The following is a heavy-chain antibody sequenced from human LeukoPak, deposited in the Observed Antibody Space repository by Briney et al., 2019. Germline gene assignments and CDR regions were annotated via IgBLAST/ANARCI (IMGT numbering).Heavy chain of an antibody. J-gene: IGHJ4*02. CDR3: ARALLKSRDYGDYIDY. D-gene: IGHD4-17*01. CDR2: IYYSGST. CDR1: GGSISSSSYY. V-gene: IGHV4-39*07. Sequence: SETLSLTCTVSGGSISSSSYYWGWIRQPPGKGLEWIGSIYYSGSTYYNPSLKSRVTISVDTSKNQFSLKLSSVTAADTAVYYCARALLKSRDYGDYIDYWGQGTLVTVSS.